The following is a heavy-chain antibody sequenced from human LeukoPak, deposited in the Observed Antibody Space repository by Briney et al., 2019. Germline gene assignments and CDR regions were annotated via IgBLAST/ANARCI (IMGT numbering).Heavy chain of an antibody. CDR1: GFTFSSYG. CDR3: AKDRWRAVAGYFDY. Sequence: PGGSLRLSCAASGFTFSSYGMHWVRQAPGKGLEWVAVILYDGSNKYYADSVKGRFTISRDNSKNTLYLQMNSLRAEDTAVYHCAKDRWRAVAGYFDYWGQGTLVTVSS. D-gene: IGHD6-19*01. J-gene: IGHJ4*02. V-gene: IGHV3-30*18. CDR2: ILYDGSNK.